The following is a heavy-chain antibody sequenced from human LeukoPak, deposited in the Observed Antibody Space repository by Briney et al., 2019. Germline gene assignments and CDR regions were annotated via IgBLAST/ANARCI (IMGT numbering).Heavy chain of an antibody. Sequence: SETLSLTCTVSGGSISSSHYYWGCIRQPPGKGLEWIASINDSGNTYYNPSLKSRATMSVDTSKNQFSLRLSSVTAADTAVYYCAREMIAAAGRDYWGQGTLVTVSS. D-gene: IGHD6-13*01. CDR3: AREMIAAAGRDY. CDR1: GGSISSSHYY. V-gene: IGHV4-39*07. CDR2: INDSGNT. J-gene: IGHJ4*02.